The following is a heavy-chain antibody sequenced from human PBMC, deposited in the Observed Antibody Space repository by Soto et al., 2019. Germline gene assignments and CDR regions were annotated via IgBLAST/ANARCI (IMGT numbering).Heavy chain of an antibody. V-gene: IGHV1-69*13. CDR1: GGTFSSYA. D-gene: IGHD2-8*01. CDR3: ASEMYAIRNYYYGMDV. J-gene: IGHJ6*02. Sequence: SVKVSCKASGGTFSSYAISWVRQAPGQGLEWMGGIIPIFGTANYAQKFQGRVTITADESTSTAYMELSSLRSEDTAVYYCASEMYAIRNYYYGMDVWGQGTTVTVSS. CDR2: IIPIFGTA.